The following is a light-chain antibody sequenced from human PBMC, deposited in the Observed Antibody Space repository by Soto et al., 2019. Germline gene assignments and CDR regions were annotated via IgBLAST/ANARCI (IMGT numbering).Light chain of an antibody. CDR2: EVS. Sequence: QSALIQPPSVSGSPGQSVTISCTGTSSDVGGYNFVSWYQQHPGKAPKLMIYEVSNRPSGVSNRFSGSKSGNTASLTISGLQAEDEADYYCSSYTGSSTPGFGTGTKLTVL. V-gene: IGLV2-14*01. J-gene: IGLJ1*01. CDR3: SSYTGSSTPG. CDR1: SSDVGGYNF.